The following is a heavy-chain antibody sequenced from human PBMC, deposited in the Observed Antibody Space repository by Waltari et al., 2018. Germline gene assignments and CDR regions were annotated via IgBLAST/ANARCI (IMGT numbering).Heavy chain of an antibody. J-gene: IGHJ4*02. V-gene: IGHV1-8*01. Sequence: QVQLVQSGAEVKKPGASVKVSCKTSGYTFTSYDINWVRQATGQGLEWMGWMNPNRGNTGNAQRFQGRGTMTMNTSISRAYRELISLSSEDSAVYYCASDLSSAAGDYSGQGTLVTVSS. CDR3: ASDLSSAAGDY. D-gene: IGHD6-25*01. CDR1: GYTFTSYD. CDR2: MNPNRGNT.